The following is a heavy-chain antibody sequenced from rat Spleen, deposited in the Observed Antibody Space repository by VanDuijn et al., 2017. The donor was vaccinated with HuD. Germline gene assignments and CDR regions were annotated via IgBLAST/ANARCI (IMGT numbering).Heavy chain of an antibody. CDR3: ARRHYGYTDYFDY. J-gene: IGHJ2*01. D-gene: IGHD1-11*01. V-gene: IGHV5-25*01. CDR2: ITNTGGST. CDR1: GFSFSNYY. Sequence: EVQLVESGGGLVQPGRSMKLSCAASGFSFSNYYMAWVRQAPTKGLEWVASITNTGGSTYYPDSVKGRFTISRDDAKSTLYLQMDSLRSEDTATYYCARRHYGYTDYFDYWGQGVMVPVSS.